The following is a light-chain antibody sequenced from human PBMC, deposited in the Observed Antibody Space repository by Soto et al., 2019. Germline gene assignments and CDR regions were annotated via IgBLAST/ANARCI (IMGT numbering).Light chain of an antibody. V-gene: IGLV1-47*01. CDR1: SSNIGSNY. CDR3: AAWDDSLSGPVVV. J-gene: IGLJ2*01. Sequence: QSVLTQPPSASGTPGQRVTISCSGSSSNIGSNYVYWYQQLPGTAPKLLIYRNNQRPSGVPDRFSGSKSGTSASLAISGLRSEDEVYYYWAAWDDSLSGPVVVFGGGTKLTAL. CDR2: RNN.